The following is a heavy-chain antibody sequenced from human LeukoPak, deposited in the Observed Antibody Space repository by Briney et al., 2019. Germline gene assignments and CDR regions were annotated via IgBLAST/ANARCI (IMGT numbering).Heavy chain of an antibody. J-gene: IGHJ5*02. D-gene: IGHD6-19*01. V-gene: IGHV3-7*01. CDR3: VGSGWKS. CDR1: GFTFSSYW. CDR2: IKQDGSEM. Sequence: GGSLRLSCAASGFTFSSYWMSWVRQAPGKGLEWVANIKQDGSEMHYVDSVKGRFTISTDNAKNSLFLQMNSLRAEDTAVYYCVGSGWKSWGQGTLVTVSS.